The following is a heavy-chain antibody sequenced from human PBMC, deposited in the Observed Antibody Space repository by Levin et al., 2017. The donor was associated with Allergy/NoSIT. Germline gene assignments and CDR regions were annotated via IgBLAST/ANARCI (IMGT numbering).Heavy chain of an antibody. V-gene: IGHV3-9*01. D-gene: IGHD6-19*01. CDR2: VLWNSDTI. Sequence: PGGSLRLSCTASGFTFDDYAMHWVRQAPGKGLEWVSGVLWNSDTIGYADSVKGRFTISRDNAKNSLYLEMESLRAEDTAFYYCAKTSHDRSSGWLYYFDFWGQGTLVTVSS. CDR1: GFTFDDYA. CDR3: AKTSHDRSSGWLYYFDF. J-gene: IGHJ4*02.